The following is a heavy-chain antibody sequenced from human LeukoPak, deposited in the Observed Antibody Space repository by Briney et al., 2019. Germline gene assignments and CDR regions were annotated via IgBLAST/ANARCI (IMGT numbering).Heavy chain of an antibody. D-gene: IGHD2-15*01. V-gene: IGHV3-74*01. CDR3: ATSARTYIGSSLDY. Sequence: GGSLRLSCAASGLTFSTYWMHWVRQDPGKGLVWISRISSDASITSYADPVKGRFTISRDNAKNTLYLQMNSLRAEDTALYYCATSARTYIGSSLDYWGQGTLVTVSS. CDR1: GLTFSTYW. J-gene: IGHJ4*02. CDR2: ISSDASIT.